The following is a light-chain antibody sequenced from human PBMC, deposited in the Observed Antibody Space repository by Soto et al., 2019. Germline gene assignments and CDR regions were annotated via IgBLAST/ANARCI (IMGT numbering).Light chain of an antibody. Sequence: DIVLTQSPGTLSLSPGERATLSCRASQSISSSYLAWYQLKPGQAPRLLIYGASSRATGIPDRFSGSESGTEFTLTISRLEPEDFAVYYCQQYSSSTPWTFGQGTKVEI. V-gene: IGKV3-20*01. CDR1: QSISSSY. CDR2: GAS. J-gene: IGKJ1*01. CDR3: QQYSSSTPWT.